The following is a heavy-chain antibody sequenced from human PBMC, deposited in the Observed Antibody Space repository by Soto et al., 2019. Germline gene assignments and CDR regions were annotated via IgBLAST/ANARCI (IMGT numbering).Heavy chain of an antibody. CDR1: GGSISSGGYY. CDR2: IYYSGST. Sequence: QVQLQESGPGLVKPSQTLSLTCTVSGGSISSGGYYWNWIRQHPGKGLEGIGYIYYSGSTYYNPSLKSRVTISLDPSKNQFSLRLSSVTAADTPAYYCAVYDRSVYGGAYFDNWGQETLVTVSS. CDR3: AVYDRSVYGGAYFDN. J-gene: IGHJ4*02. V-gene: IGHV4-31*03. D-gene: IGHD5-12*01.